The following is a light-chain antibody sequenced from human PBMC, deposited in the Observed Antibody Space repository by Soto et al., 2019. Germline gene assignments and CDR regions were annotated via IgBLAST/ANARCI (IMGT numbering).Light chain of an antibody. Sequence: EVLLRLSAAPVCWFLSARVTLSCRASQSINTRLAWYQHRPGQAPRLLIYQTSIRAAGIPARFSASGTGTDFTLTISSLEPEDFGVYFCHQRNKFGQG. J-gene: IGKJ1*01. CDR2: QTS. CDR1: QSINTR. CDR3: HQRNK. V-gene: IGKV3D-11*01.